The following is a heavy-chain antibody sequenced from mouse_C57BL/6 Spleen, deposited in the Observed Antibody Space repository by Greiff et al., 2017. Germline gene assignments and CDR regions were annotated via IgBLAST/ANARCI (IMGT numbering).Heavy chain of an antibody. CDR2: IDPSDSYT. D-gene: IGHD2-4*01. CDR3: ARAEGLRRDFDY. V-gene: IGHV1-69*01. J-gene: IGHJ2*01. CDR1: GYTFTSYW. Sequence: QVQLQQPGAELVMPGASVKLSCKASGYTFTSYWMHWVKQRPGQGLEWIGEIDPSDSYTNYNQKFKGKSTLTVDKSSSTAYMQLSSLTSEDSAVYYCARAEGLRRDFDYWGQGTTLTVSS.